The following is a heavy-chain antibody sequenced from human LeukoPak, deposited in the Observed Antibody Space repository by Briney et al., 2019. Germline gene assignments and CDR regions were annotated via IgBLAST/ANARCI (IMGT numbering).Heavy chain of an antibody. CDR3: ARAVRGVIIKNYYYYYMDV. J-gene: IGHJ6*03. CDR1: GYTFTSYG. D-gene: IGHD3-10*01. CDR2: TSAYNGNT. V-gene: IGHV1-18*01. Sequence: GASVKVSCKASGYTFTSYGISWVRQAPGQGLEWMGWTSAYNGNTNYAQKLQGRVTMTTDTSTSTAYMELRSLRSDDTAVYYCARAVRGVIIKNYYYYYMDVWGKGTTVTVSS.